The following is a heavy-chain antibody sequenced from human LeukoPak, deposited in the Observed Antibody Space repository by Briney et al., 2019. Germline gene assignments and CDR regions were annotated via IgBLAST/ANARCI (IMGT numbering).Heavy chain of an antibody. V-gene: IGHV3-23*01. D-gene: IGHD4-17*01. CDR1: GFTFSSYA. J-gene: IGHJ4*02. CDR3: AKDGPSSGHRALTTADY. CDR2: ISGSGGST. Sequence: GGSLRLSCAASGFTFSSYAMSWVRQAPGKGLEWVSAISGSGGSTYYADSVKGRFTISRDNSKNTLYLQMNSLRAEDTAVYYCAKDGPSSGHRALTTADYWGQGTLVTVSS.